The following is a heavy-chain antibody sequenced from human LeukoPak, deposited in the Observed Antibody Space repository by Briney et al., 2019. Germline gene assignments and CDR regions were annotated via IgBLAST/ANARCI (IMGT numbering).Heavy chain of an antibody. D-gene: IGHD3-22*01. Sequence: KPGGSLRLSCAASGFTFSDYSMNWVRQAPGKGLEWVASVNTVSSYIYYADSVRGRFTISRDNAKNSLFLQMNSLRAEDTAVYYCARLRRNSDRSDFFYYYDHWGQGTLVTVSS. CDR2: VNTVSSYI. J-gene: IGHJ4*02. CDR1: GFTFSDYS. CDR3: ARLRRNSDRSDFFYYYDH. V-gene: IGHV3-21*01.